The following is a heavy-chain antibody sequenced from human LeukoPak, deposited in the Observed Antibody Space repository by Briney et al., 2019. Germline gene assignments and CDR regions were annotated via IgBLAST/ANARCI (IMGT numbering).Heavy chain of an antibody. CDR2: ISNSGSTI. V-gene: IGHV3-48*03. J-gene: IGHJ4*02. D-gene: IGHD3-10*01. CDR3: ARLQWFGGYYFDY. CDR1: GFTFSSYE. Sequence: GGSLRLSCAASGFTFSSYEMNWVRQAPGKGLEGVSYISNSGSTIYYADSVKGRFTISRDNAKNSLYLQMNSLRAEDTAVYYCARLQWFGGYYFDYWGQGTLVTVSS.